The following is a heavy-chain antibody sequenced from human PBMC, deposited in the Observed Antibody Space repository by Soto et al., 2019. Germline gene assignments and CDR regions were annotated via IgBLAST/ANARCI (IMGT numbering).Heavy chain of an antibody. V-gene: IGHV3-7*01. CDR2: IKQDGSEK. CDR3: ARSISGPDY. Sequence: GGSLRLSCAASGLTFSSHWMSWVRQAPGKGLEWVANIKQDGSEKYYVDSVKGRFTISRDNAKNSLYLQMNSLRVEDTAVYYCARSISGPDYWGHGTLVTVSS. D-gene: IGHD6-19*01. CDR1: GLTFSSHW. J-gene: IGHJ4*01.